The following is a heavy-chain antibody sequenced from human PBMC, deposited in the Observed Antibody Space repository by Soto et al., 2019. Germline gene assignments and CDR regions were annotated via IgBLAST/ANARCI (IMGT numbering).Heavy chain of an antibody. V-gene: IGHV1-69*02. CDR3: ASHGAFDI. CDR1: GGTFSSYT. Sequence: QVQLVQSGAEVKKPGSSVKVSCKASGGTFSSYTISWVRQDPGQGLEWMGRIIPILGIANYAQKFQGRVTITTDKSTSTAYMELSSLRSEDTAVYFCASHGAFDIWGQWTMVTVSS. CDR2: IIPILGIA. J-gene: IGHJ3*02.